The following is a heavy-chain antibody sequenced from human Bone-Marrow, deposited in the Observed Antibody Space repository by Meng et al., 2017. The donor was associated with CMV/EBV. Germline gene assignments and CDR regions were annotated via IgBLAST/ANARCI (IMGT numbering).Heavy chain of an antibody. D-gene: IGHD6-25*01. J-gene: IGHJ3*02. V-gene: IGHV3-53*01. CDR1: GFPVSSNY. CDR3: ARDHGQRGLQEDAFDI. Sequence: GGSLRLSCAASGFPVSSNYMSWVRQAPGKGLEWVSVIYSGGSTYYADSVKGRFTISRDNSKNTLYLQMNSLRAEDTAVYYCARDHGQRGLQEDAFDIWGQGTMVTVSS. CDR2: IYSGGST.